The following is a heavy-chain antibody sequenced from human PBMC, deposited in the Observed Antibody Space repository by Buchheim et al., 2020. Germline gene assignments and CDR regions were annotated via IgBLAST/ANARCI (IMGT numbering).Heavy chain of an antibody. V-gene: IGHV4-30-4*01. CDR3: ARDGSLAAGLKYYYYYGMDV. J-gene: IGHJ6*02. Sequence: QVQLQESGPGLVKPSQTLSLTCTVSGGSISSGDYYWSWIRQPPGKGLEWIGYIYYSGSTYYNPSLKSRVTISVDTSKNQFSLKLSSVTAADTAVYYCARDGSLAAGLKYYYYYGMDVWGQGTT. CDR1: GGSISSGDYY. D-gene: IGHD6-13*01. CDR2: IYYSGST.